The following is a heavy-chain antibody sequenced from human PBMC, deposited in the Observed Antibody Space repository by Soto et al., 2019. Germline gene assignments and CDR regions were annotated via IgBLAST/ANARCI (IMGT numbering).Heavy chain of an antibody. Sequence: VASVKVSCKXSGYTFTSYDINWVRQATGQGLEWMGWMNPNSGNTGYAQKFQGRVTMTRNTSISTAYMELSSLRSEDTAVYYCARVLAAAAGKRNFDYWGQGTLVTVSS. V-gene: IGHV1-8*01. CDR2: MNPNSGNT. CDR1: GYTFTSYD. CDR3: ARVLAAAAGKRNFDY. J-gene: IGHJ4*02. D-gene: IGHD6-13*01.